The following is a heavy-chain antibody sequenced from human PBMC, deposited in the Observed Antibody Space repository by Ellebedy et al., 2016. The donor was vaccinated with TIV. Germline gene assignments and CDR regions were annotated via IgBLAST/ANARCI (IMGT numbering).Heavy chain of an antibody. CDR1: GFTFSNAW. CDR2: IKSKTDGGTT. J-gene: IGHJ4*02. Sequence: GGSLRLXXAASGFTFSNAWMSWVRQAPGKGLEWVGRIKSKTDGGTTDYAAPVKGRFTISRDDSKNTLYLQMNSLKTEDTAVYYCTTGSTYYYGSGSYYTDYWGQGTLVTVSS. V-gene: IGHV3-15*01. D-gene: IGHD3-10*01. CDR3: TTGSTYYYGSGSYYTDY.